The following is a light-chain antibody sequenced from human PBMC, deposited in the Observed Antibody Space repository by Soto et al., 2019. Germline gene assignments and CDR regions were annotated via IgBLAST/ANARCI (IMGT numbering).Light chain of an antibody. CDR1: QSVSGSY. CDR2: GAS. Sequence: EIVLTQSPGTLSLSPGERATLSCRASQSVSGSYLAWYQHKPGLAPRLLMYGASTRATGIPDRFSGSGSGTDFTLTISSLQPEDFATYYCQQSYSPPLTFGQGTKVEVK. J-gene: IGKJ1*01. CDR3: QQSYSPPLT. V-gene: IGKV3-20*01.